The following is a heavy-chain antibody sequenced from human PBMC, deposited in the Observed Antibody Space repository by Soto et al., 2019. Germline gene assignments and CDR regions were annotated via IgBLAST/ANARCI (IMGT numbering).Heavy chain of an antibody. CDR2: IIPIFGTA. V-gene: IGHV1-69*13. Sequence: GASVKVSCKASGGTFSSYAISWVRQAPGQGLEWMGGIIPIFGTANYAQKFQGRVTITADESTSTAYMELSSLRSEDTAVYYCASTLRTQGIYYSGMDVWGQGTTVTVSS. CDR1: GGTFSSYA. J-gene: IGHJ6*02. CDR3: ASTLRTQGIYYSGMDV. D-gene: IGHD1-7*01.